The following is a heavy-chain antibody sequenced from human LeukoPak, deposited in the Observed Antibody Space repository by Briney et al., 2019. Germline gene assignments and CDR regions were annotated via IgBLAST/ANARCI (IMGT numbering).Heavy chain of an antibody. CDR2: IKQDGSEK. D-gene: IGHD3-3*01. J-gene: IGHJ4*02. Sequence: GGSLRLSCAASGFTFSSYDMSWVRQAPGKGLEWVANIKQDGSEKYYVDSVKGRFTISRDNAKNSLYLQMNSLRAEDTAVYYCARTEYYDFWSGYYSSFDYWGQGTLVTVSS. V-gene: IGHV3-7*01. CDR1: GFTFSSYD. CDR3: ARTEYYDFWSGYYSSFDY.